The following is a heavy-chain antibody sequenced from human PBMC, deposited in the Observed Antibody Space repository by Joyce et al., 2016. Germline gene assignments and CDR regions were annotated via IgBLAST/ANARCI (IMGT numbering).Heavy chain of an antibody. J-gene: IGHJ4*02. V-gene: IGHV3-43*01. CDR3: AKDKGGFGVVISSYLDY. Sequence: EVQLVESGGVVVQPGGSLRLSCAASGFTFDDYTMHWVRQAPVKGLVSVSLIGWDGGSTYYADSVKGRFTISRDNSKNSLYLQMNSLRTEDTALYYCAKDKGGFGVVISSYLDYWGQGTLVTVSS. D-gene: IGHD3-3*01. CDR2: IGWDGGST. CDR1: GFTFDDYT.